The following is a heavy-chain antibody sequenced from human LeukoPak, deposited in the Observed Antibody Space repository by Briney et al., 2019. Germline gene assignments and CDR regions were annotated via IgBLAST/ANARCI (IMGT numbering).Heavy chain of an antibody. CDR2: IIPIFGTA. CDR3: ARGYNWNYPGGEWTFDY. CDR1: GGTFSSYA. Sequence: SVKVSCKASGGTFSSYAISWVRQAPGQGLEWMGRIIPIFGTANYAQKFQGRVTITTDESTSTAYMELSSLRSEDTAVYYCARGYNWNYPGGEWTFDYWGQGTLVTVSS. V-gene: IGHV1-69*05. D-gene: IGHD1-7*01. J-gene: IGHJ4*02.